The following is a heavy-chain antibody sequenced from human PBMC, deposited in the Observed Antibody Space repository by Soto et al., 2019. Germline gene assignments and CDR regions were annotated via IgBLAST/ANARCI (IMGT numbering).Heavy chain of an antibody. CDR2: INDGGST. D-gene: IGHD2-8*01. J-gene: IGHJ4*02. CDR3: ARAGGYCGTGVCYGADF. CDR1: GGSFRDYW. Sequence: QVQLQQWGAGLLKPSETLSLTCAVYGGSFRDYWWSWFRQPPGKGLEWIGEINDGGSTNYNPSLKSRVTMSVDTSKIQLSLKLISVTAADTAVYYCARAGGYCGTGVCYGADFWGQGTLVTVSS. V-gene: IGHV4-34*02.